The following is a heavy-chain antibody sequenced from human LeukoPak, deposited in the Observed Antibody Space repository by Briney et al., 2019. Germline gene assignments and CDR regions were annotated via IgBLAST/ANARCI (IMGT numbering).Heavy chain of an antibody. CDR2: ISGSGGST. V-gene: IGHV3-23*01. Sequence: PGGSLRLSCAASGFTFSNAWMSWVRQAPGKGLEWVSAISGSGGSTYYADSVKGRFTISRDNSKNALYLQMNSLRAEDTAVYYCAKDPYSSGWYTYAFDIWGQGTMVTASS. D-gene: IGHD6-19*01. CDR1: GFTFSNAW. CDR3: AKDPYSSGWYTYAFDI. J-gene: IGHJ3*02.